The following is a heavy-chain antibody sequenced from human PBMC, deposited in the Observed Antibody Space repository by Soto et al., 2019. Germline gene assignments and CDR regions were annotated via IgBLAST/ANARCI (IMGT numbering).Heavy chain of an antibody. CDR1: GFTFTSYG. J-gene: IGHJ4*02. CDR3: SRGGRSWQPPEDY. V-gene: IGHV1-18*03. Sequence: QVQLVQSGAEVKKPGASMKVSCKASGFTFTSYGISWVRQAPGQGLEWMGWVSAYNGNTHYEQKLQGRVTMTTDTSRTTAYMELSNLRSDGMAVYYCSRGGRSWQPPEDYWGQGTLVTVSS. D-gene: IGHD6-13*01. CDR2: VSAYNGNT.